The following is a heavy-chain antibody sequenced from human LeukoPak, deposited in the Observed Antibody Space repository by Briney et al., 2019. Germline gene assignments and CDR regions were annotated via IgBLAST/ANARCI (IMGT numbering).Heavy chain of an antibody. D-gene: IGHD4-17*01. J-gene: IGHJ4*02. CDR2: VSGSGGST. V-gene: IGHV3-23*01. CDR3: ANLDYGDYSSDY. CDR1: GFTFSIVA. Sequence: GGSLRLSCAASGFTFSIVAMSWVPQAPGKGLEWGSAVSGSGGSTYYADSVKGRFTISRDNSKNTLYLQMNSLRAADTAVYYCANLDYGDYSSDYWGQGTLVTVSS.